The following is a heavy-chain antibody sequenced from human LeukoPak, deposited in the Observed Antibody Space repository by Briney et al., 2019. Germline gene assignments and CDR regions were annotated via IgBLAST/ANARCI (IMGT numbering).Heavy chain of an antibody. CDR3: AKDSSGYGKSDY. J-gene: IGHJ4*02. CDR1: GFTFSSYA. D-gene: IGHD3-22*01. V-gene: IGHV3-23*01. CDR2: ISGSGGST. Sequence: GGSLRLSCAASGFTFSSYAMSWVRQAPGKGLEWVSAISGSGGSTYYADSVRGRFTISRDNSKNTLYLQMNSLRAEDTAVYYCAKDSSGYGKSDYWGQGTLVTVSS.